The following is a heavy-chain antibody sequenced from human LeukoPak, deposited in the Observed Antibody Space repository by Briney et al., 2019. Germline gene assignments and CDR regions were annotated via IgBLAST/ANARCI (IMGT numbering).Heavy chain of an antibody. CDR1: GFTFSDYY. CDR3: ARYSSSWYSHFDY. Sequence: GGSLRLSCAASGFTFSDYYMSWIRQAPGKGLEWVSYISSSGSTIYYADSVKGRFTISRDNAKNSLYLQMTSLRAEDTAVYYCARYSSSWYSHFDYWGQGTLVTVSS. V-gene: IGHV3-11*04. CDR2: ISSSGSTI. D-gene: IGHD6-13*01. J-gene: IGHJ4*02.